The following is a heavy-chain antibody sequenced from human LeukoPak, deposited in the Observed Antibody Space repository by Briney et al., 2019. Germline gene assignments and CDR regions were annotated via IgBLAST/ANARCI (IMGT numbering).Heavy chain of an antibody. CDR1: GFTFSTYI. J-gene: IGHJ4*02. V-gene: IGHV3-21*01. D-gene: IGHD1-1*01. CDR2: IGTSTSYI. CDR3: ARDPRTVRI. Sequence: GGSLRLSCAASGFTFSTYIMNWVRQTPGKGLEWVSSIGTSTSYIYYADSVKGRFTISRDNAKNLLYLQMDSLRVEDTAIYYCARDPRTVRIWGQGTLVTVSS.